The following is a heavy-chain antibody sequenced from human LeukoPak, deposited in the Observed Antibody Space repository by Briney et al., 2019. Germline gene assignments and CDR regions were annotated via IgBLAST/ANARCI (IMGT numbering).Heavy chain of an antibody. D-gene: IGHD3-3*01. J-gene: IGHJ6*03. CDR3: AKDRPPRSVYYDFWSGYYTYYMDV. CDR2: IRYDGSNK. CDR1: GFTFSSYG. V-gene: IGHV3-30*02. Sequence: QSGGSLRLSCAASGFTFSSYGMHWVRQAPGKGLEWVAFIRYDGSNKYYADSVKGRFTISRDNSKNTLYLQMNSLRAEDTAVYYCAKDRPPRSVYYDFWSGYYTYYMDVWGKGTTVTVSS.